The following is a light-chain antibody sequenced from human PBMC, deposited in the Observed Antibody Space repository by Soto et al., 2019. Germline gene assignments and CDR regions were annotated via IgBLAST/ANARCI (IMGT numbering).Light chain of an antibody. Sequence: QPVLTQPPSASGTPGQRVIISCTGGSSNIGDNYVYWYQHLPGAAPKLLIYLDDQRPSGVPDRFSASRSGTSASLAITGLRSDDEAHYFCAAWDDSLRGPIFGGGTKLTVL. CDR1: SSNIGDNY. CDR2: LDD. J-gene: IGLJ2*01. CDR3: AAWDDSLRGPI. V-gene: IGLV1-47*02.